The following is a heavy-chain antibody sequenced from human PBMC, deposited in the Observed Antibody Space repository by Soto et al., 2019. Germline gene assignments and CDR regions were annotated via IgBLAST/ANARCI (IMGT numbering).Heavy chain of an antibody. J-gene: IGHJ4*02. CDR3: ASPRLSSDGTTPIDY. Sequence: QVQLVESGGGVVQPGRSLRLSCAASGFTFSSYAMHWVRQAPGKGLEWVAVISYDGSNKYYADSVKGRFTISRDNSKNIRYLQMNSLRAEDTSVYYCASPRLSSDGTTPIDYWGQGTLVTVSS. CDR1: GFTFSSYA. V-gene: IGHV3-30-3*01. D-gene: IGHD1-1*01. CDR2: ISYDGSNK.